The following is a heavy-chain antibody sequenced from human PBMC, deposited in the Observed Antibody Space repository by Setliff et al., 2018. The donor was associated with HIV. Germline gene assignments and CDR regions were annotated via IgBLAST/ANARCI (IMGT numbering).Heavy chain of an antibody. D-gene: IGHD1-26*01. CDR3: ARDQWVGATADYYYYMDV. CDR1: GFTFSSYG. V-gene: IGHV3-48*04. Sequence: GGSLRLSCAASGFTFSSYGMTWVRQAPGKGLEWVSYISGSSTTIYYADSVKGRFTISRDNAKNLLYLQMNTLRAEDTAVYYCARDQWVGATADYYYYMDVWGKGTTVTV. J-gene: IGHJ6*03. CDR2: ISGSSTTI.